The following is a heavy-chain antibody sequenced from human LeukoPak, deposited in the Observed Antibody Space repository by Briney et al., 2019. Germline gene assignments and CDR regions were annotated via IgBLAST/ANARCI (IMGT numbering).Heavy chain of an antibody. CDR1: GFTFSTYA. CDR3: AKRTVAGGGYGYFFDY. Sequence: GGSLRLSCAASGFTFSTYAITWVRQAPGKGLEWVSVISGSSDRSTYYADSVKGRFTISRDDSKNTLYMQMNSLRAEDTAIYYCAKRTVAGGGYGYFFDYWGQEPWSPSP. CDR2: ISGSSDRST. V-gene: IGHV3-23*01. J-gene: IGHJ4*01. D-gene: IGHD6-19*01.